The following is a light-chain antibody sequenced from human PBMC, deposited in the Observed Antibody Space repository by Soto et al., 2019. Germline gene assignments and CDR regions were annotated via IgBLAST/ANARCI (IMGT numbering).Light chain of an antibody. J-gene: IGKJ4*01. CDR2: GAS. CDR3: QQTFITPPLT. V-gene: IGKV1-39*01. CDR1: QSISTY. Sequence: DIQMTQSPSSLSASIGDRITITCRASQSISTYLNWYQQKPGKAPSLLIYGASTLQSGVPSRFSGSVSEKDFTLTISSLQPEDFATYYCQQTFITPPLTFGGGPKVEIK.